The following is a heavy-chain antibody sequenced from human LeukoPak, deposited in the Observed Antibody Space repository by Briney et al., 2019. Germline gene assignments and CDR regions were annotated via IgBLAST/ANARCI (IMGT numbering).Heavy chain of an antibody. CDR2: IYYSGST. D-gene: IGHD4-17*01. Sequence: SETLSLTCTVSGGSISSSSYYWGWIRQPPGKGLEWIGSIYYSGSTYYNPSLKSRVTISVDTSKNQFSLKLSSVTAADTAVYYCARPTVTALDAFDIWGQGTMVTVSS. CDR1: GGSISSSSYY. V-gene: IGHV4-39*01. J-gene: IGHJ3*02. CDR3: ARPTVTALDAFDI.